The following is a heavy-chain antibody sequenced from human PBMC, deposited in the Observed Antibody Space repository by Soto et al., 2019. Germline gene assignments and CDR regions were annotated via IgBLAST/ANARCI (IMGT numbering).Heavy chain of an antibody. J-gene: IGHJ4*02. CDR2: ISYDGASQ. CDR3: ARGPADFDY. CDR1: GFTFSSYA. Sequence: QVELVESGGGVVQPGRSLRLSCAASGFTFSSYAMCWVRQAPGKGLQWVALISYDGASQYYADSVRGRFTISRDNSRNTLYLQLNSLSYEDTAVYYGARGPADFDYWGQGTLLTVSS. D-gene: IGHD6-19*01. V-gene: IGHV3-30-3*01.